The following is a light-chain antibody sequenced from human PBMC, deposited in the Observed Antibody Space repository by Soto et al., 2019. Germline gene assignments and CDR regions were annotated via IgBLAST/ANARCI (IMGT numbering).Light chain of an antibody. J-gene: IGKJ1*01. CDR3: QQYTYYAT. CDR1: ESLSAR. V-gene: IGKV1-5*01. CDR2: DVS. Sequence: DIQMTQSPSTLASSVGDRVTITCRASESLSARLAWYVQRPGQAPTLLICDVSTLERGVPSRFSGTGSGTEFTLTISGLQPDDFATYYCQQYTYYATFGPGTKVEVK.